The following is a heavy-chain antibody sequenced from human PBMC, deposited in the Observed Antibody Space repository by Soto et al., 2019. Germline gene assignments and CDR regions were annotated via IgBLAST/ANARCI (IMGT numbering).Heavy chain of an antibody. CDR3: ARPIDYSSSSTGFDY. CDR1: GYSYSTYW. J-gene: IGHJ4*02. V-gene: IGHV5-51*01. Sequence: GASLKISGKGSGYSYSTYWIAWVRQKPGKGLEFMGIIYPGDSDTRYSPSFQCQVSIAADKSISTAYLQWSSLKASDTAMYYCARPIDYSSSSTGFDYWGQGTLVTVSS. CDR2: IYPGDSDT. D-gene: IGHD6-6*01.